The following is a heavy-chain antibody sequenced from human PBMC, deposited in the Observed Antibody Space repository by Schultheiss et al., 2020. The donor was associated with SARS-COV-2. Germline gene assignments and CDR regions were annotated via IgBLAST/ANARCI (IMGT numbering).Heavy chain of an antibody. CDR2: IYPGDSDT. V-gene: IGHV5-51*01. D-gene: IGHD3-22*01. Sequence: GESLKISCKGSGYSFTSYWIGWVRQMPGKGLEWMGIIYPGDSDTRYSPSFQGQVTISADKSISTAYLQWSSLKASDTAMYYCARPARVSSGYYKRYYYYYKDVWGKGTTVTVAS. CDR1: GYSFTSYW. CDR3: ARPARVSSGYYKRYYYYYKDV. J-gene: IGHJ6*03.